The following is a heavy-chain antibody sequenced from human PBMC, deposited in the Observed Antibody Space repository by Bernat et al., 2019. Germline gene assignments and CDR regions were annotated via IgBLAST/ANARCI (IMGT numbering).Heavy chain of an antibody. Sequence: QVQLVESGGGVVQPGRSLRLSCAASGFTFSSYGMHWVRQAPGKGLEWVAVISSDGSNKYYADSVKGRFTISRDNSKNTLYLQMNSLRAEDTAVYYCAKDFRYYGSGSEFDYWGQGTLVTVSS. J-gene: IGHJ4*02. D-gene: IGHD3-10*01. CDR1: GFTFSSYG. V-gene: IGHV3-30*18. CDR3: AKDFRYYGSGSEFDY. CDR2: ISSDGSNK.